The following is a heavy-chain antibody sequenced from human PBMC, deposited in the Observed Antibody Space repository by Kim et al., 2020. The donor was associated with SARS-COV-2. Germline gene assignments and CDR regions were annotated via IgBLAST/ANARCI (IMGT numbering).Heavy chain of an antibody. CDR1: GFTFRSYA. CDR3: AKNWNDWMKYYYYGMDV. V-gene: IGHV3-23*03. CDR2: IYSGGSST. D-gene: IGHD1-1*01. Sequence: GGSLRLSCAASGFTFRSYAMSWVRQAPGKGLEWVSVIYSGGSSTYYADSVKGRFTISRDNSKNTLYLQMNSLRAEDTAVYYCAKNWNDWMKYYYYGMDVWGQGTTVTASS. J-gene: IGHJ6*02.